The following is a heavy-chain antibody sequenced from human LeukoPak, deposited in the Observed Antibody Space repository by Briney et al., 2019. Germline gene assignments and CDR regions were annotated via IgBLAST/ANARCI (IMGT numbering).Heavy chain of an antibody. CDR2: INLHGSVK. CDR1: GFTLSDYW. CDR3: AAWGIYNY. D-gene: IGHD7-27*01. V-gene: IGHV3-7*01. J-gene: IGHJ4*02. Sequence: GGSQRLSCAASGFTLSDYWMNWVRQAPGKGLEWVANINLHGSVKLHVDSVEGRFTISRDNAKNSLFLQMTGLEVEDTAVYYCAAWGIYNYWGQGTLVTVSS.